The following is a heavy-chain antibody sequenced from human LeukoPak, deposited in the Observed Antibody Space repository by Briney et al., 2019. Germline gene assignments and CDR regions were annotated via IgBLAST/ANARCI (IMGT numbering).Heavy chain of an antibody. Sequence: TSETLSLTCAVYGGSISSYYWSWIRQPPGKGLEWIGYIYYSGSTNYNPSLKSRVTISVDTSKNQFSLKLSSVTAADTAVYYCARFQVDAFDIWGQGTMVTVSS. CDR2: IYYSGST. CDR3: ARFQVDAFDI. J-gene: IGHJ3*02. V-gene: IGHV4-59*08. CDR1: GGSISSYY.